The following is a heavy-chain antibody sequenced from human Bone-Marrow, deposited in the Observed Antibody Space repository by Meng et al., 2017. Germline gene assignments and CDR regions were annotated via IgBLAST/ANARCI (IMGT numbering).Heavy chain of an antibody. Sequence: GESLKISCVVSGVSFSGSHIHWVRQTSEKGLEWIGRIETKYSSYATSYAASVRGRFTISRDDSINTAYLQMNSLKTEDTALYYCTNDTSGHIWGQGTMVTVSS. J-gene: IGHJ3*02. CDR2: IETKYSSYAT. CDR3: TNDTSGHI. D-gene: IGHD6-19*01. V-gene: IGHV3-73*01. CDR1: GVSFSGSH.